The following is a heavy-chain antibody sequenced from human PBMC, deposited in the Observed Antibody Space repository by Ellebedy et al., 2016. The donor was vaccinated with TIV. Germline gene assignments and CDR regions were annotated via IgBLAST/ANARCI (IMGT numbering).Heavy chain of an antibody. CDR2: IYHTGTT. D-gene: IGHD2-2*01. J-gene: IGHJ6*02. Sequence: SETLSLXCTVSGGSVSRSNYYWGWIRQRPGKGPEWIGNIYHTGTTFYNPSLKSRVTISVDTSKNQFSLRLSSVTAADTAVYYCARFRSGIVVAPAHYGMDVWGQGTTVTVSS. V-gene: IGHV4-39*01. CDR1: GGSVSRSNYY. CDR3: ARFRSGIVVAPAHYGMDV.